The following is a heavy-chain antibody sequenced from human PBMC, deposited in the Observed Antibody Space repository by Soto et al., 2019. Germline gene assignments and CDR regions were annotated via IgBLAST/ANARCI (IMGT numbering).Heavy chain of an antibody. CDR1: VCTFSSYA. J-gene: IGHJ4*02. D-gene: IGHD6-13*01. CDR3: ARAGRQKLVRVNYYFEY. CDR2: ISYDGSNK. V-gene: IGHV3-30-3*01. Sequence: PVGSLRLSCASSVCTFSSYAMHCVRHSPGKWLEWVAVISYDGSNKYYADSVKGRFTISRDNSKNTLYLQMNSLRAEDTAVYYCARAGRQKLVRVNYYFEYWGQGTLVIVS.